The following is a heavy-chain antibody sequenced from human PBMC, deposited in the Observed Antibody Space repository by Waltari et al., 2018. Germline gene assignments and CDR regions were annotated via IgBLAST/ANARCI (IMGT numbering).Heavy chain of an antibody. CDR1: GGSFGGYY. V-gene: IGHV4-34*01. CDR3: ARVNELRFLEWPTAFDI. Sequence: QVQLQQWGAGLLKPSETLSLTCAVYGGSFGGYYWSWICRHPGKGLEWIGEINHSGSTNYNPSLKSRVTISVDTSKNQFSLKLSSVTAADTAVYYCARVNELRFLEWPTAFDIWGQGTMVTVSS. D-gene: IGHD3-3*01. J-gene: IGHJ3*02. CDR2: INHSGST.